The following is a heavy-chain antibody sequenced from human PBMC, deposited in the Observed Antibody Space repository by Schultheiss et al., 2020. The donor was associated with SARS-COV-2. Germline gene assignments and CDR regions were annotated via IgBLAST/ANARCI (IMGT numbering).Heavy chain of an antibody. D-gene: IGHD3-16*01. V-gene: IGHV1-18*01. CDR2: ISAYNGNT. Sequence: ASVKVSFKASGYTFTSYGISWVRQAPGQGLEWMGWISAYNGNTNYAQKLQGRVTMTRDTSISTAYMELSRLRSDDTAVYYCAGGGGGAMVIKDFYYYYMDACGYGTTVNV. J-gene: IGHJ6*03. CDR1: GYTFTSYG. CDR3: AGGGGGAMVIKDFYYYYMDA.